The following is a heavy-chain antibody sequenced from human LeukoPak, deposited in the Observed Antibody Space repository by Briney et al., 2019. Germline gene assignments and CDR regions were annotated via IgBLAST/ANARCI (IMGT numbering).Heavy chain of an antibody. D-gene: IGHD2-15*01. Sequence: SETLSLTCAVYGGSFSGYYWSWIRQPPGKGLEWIGEINHSGSTNYNPSLKSRVTISVDTSKNQFSLKLSSVTAADTAVYYCARGYCSGGSCYGAFDIWGQGTMVTVSS. CDR1: GGSFSGYY. J-gene: IGHJ3*02. CDR3: ARGYCSGGSCYGAFDI. V-gene: IGHV4-34*01. CDR2: INHSGST.